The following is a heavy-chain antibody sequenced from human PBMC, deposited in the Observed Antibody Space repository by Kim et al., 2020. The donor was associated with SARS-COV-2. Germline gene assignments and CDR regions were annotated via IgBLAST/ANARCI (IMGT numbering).Heavy chain of an antibody. CDR3: AKNKGSGSYYPFDY. CDR2: ISGSGGAT. CDR1: GFPFSSYA. Sequence: GGSLRLSCATSGFPFSSYAMSWVRQAPGKGLEWVSGISGSGGATYYAGSVKGRFTISRDNSKNTLYLQMNSLRAEETAVYYCAKNKGSGSYYPFDYWGQG. V-gene: IGHV3-23*01. D-gene: IGHD3-10*01. J-gene: IGHJ4*02.